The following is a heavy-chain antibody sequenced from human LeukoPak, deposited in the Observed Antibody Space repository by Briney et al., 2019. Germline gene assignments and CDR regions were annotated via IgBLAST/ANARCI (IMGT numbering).Heavy chain of an antibody. CDR3: ARNLYYYDSSGYLTAYYFDY. D-gene: IGHD3-22*01. CDR2: IIPIFGTA. J-gene: IGHJ4*02. Sequence: GASVKVSCKASGYTFTSYAISWVRQAPGQGLEWMGGIIPIFGTANYAQKFQGRVTITADESTSTAYMELSSLRSEDTAVYYCARNLYYYDSSGYLTAYYFDYWGQGTLVTVSS. V-gene: IGHV1-69*13. CDR1: GYTFTSYA.